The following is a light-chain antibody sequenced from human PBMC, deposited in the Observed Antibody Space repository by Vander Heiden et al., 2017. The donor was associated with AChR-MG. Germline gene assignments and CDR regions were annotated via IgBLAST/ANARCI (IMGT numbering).Light chain of an antibody. V-gene: IGLV2-23*01. CDR1: SSDVGSYNL. Sequence: QSALTQPASVSGSPGQSITISCTGTSSDVGSYNLVSWYQQHPGKATKLMIYEGSKRPSGVSNRFSGSKSGNTASLTISGLQAEDEADYYCCSDAGSSTYVFGTGTKVTVL. CDR3: CSDAGSSTYV. J-gene: IGLJ1*01. CDR2: EGS.